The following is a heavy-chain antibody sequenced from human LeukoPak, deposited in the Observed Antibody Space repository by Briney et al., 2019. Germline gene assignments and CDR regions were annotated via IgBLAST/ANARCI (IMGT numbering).Heavy chain of an antibody. J-gene: IGHJ4*02. CDR1: GFTFSSYG. CDR2: ISYDGSNK. CDR3: AKDQLVRGSYYFDY. Sequence: GGSLRLSCAASGFTFSSYGMHWVRQAPGKGLEWVAVISYDGSNKYYADSVKGRFTISRDNSKNTLYLQMNSLRAEDTAVYYCAKDQLVRGSYYFDYWGQGTLVTVSS. V-gene: IGHV3-30*18. D-gene: IGHD3-10*01.